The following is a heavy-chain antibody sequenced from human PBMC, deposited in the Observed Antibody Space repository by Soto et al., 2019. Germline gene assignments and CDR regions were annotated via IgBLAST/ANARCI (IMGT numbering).Heavy chain of an antibody. D-gene: IGHD3-10*01. CDR1: GLTFSDHY. Sequence: QVQLVESGGGLVKPVGSLRLSCAASGLTFSDHYMTWIRQAPGKGLEWISYISSSAGTIYYADSVKGRFTISRDNAKNSLYLQMTNLRAEYTAVYYCARAPYFGSGTYYYYALDVWGQGTKVTVSS. CDR2: ISSSAGTI. J-gene: IGHJ6*02. V-gene: IGHV3-11*01. CDR3: ARAPYFGSGTYYYYALDV.